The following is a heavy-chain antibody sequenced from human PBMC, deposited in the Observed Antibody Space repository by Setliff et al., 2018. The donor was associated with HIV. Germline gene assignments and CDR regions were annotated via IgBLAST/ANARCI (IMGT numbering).Heavy chain of an antibody. V-gene: IGHV4-39*01. D-gene: IGHD6-13*01. J-gene: IGHJ4*02. Sequence: PSETLSLTCSVSGGSISSSTYYWGWIRQPPGKGLEWIGSIYYSGSTYYNPSLKSRVTISVDTSKNQFSLKLSSVTAADTAVYYCARHIFGRSKIAAAAIQIFDYWGQGTLGTAPQ. CDR1: GGSISSSTYY. CDR2: IYYSGST. CDR3: ARHIFGRSKIAAAAIQIFDY.